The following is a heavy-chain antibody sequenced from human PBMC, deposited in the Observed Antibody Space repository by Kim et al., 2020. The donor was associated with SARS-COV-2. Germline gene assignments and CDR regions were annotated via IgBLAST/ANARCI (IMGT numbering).Heavy chain of an antibody. V-gene: IGHV4-34*01. CDR2: INHSGST. J-gene: IGHJ6*02. Sequence: SETLSLTCAVYGGSFSGYYWSWIRQPPGKGLEWIGEINHSGSTNYNPSLKSRVTISVDTSKNQFSLKLSSVTAADTAVYYCARSSRIKGNGVCYGGCMDVWGQGTTVTVSS. D-gene: IGHD2-8*01. CDR1: GGSFSGYY. CDR3: ARSSRIKGNGVCYGGCMDV.